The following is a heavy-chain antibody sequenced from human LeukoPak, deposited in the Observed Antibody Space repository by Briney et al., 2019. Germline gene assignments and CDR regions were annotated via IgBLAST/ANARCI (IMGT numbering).Heavy chain of an antibody. D-gene: IGHD6-25*01. J-gene: IGHJ6*02. CDR1: GFTFSRYW. V-gene: IGHV3-74*01. CDR3: ARQRDSGMDV. Sequence: GGSLRLSCVASGFTFSRYWMHWVRQAPGKGLVWVSRINTDESSTGYADSVKGRFTISRDNAKNTLFLQMNSLRAEDTAAYYCARQRDSGMDVWGQGTTVTVSS. CDR2: INTDESST.